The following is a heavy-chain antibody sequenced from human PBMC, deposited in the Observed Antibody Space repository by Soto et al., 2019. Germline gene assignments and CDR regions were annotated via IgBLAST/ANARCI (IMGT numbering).Heavy chain of an antibody. J-gene: IGHJ6*03. CDR2: IATAGDT. V-gene: IGHV3-13*01. Sequence: GGSLRLSCAASGFTFSSYDMHWIRQATGKHLEWVSTIATAGDTYYPGSVKGRFSISRENAKNSLYLQMNSLRAGDTAVYYCARSYLNRFYYLAVWGKGTTVTVSS. D-gene: IGHD3-10*01. CDR3: ARSYLNRFYYLAV. CDR1: GFTFSSYD.